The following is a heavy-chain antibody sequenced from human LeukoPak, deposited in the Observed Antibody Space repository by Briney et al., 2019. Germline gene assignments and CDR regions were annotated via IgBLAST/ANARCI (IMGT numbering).Heavy chain of an antibody. Sequence: GGSLRLSCAASGFTFSTYAMSWVRQAPGKGLEWVSAISASGGSTYYADSVKGRFTISRDKSKNTLYLQMNSLRAEDTATYYCAKMGIGRTYDAFDIWGRGTMVTVSS. CDR3: AKMGIGRTYDAFDI. V-gene: IGHV3-23*01. CDR1: GFTFSTYA. J-gene: IGHJ3*02. CDR2: ISASGGST. D-gene: IGHD6-13*01.